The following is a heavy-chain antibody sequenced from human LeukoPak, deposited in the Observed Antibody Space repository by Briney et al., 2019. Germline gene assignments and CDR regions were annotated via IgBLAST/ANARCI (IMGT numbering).Heavy chain of an antibody. CDR1: GFTFSSYG. V-gene: IGHV3-74*01. D-gene: IGHD5-12*01. Sequence: PGGSLRLSCAASGFTFSSYGMHWVRQAPGKGLVWVSRVNSDGSDTIYADSVKGRCTISRDNAKNTVFLQMNSLRVEDTAVYYCARGGYGHGFDIWGQGTMVTVSS. CDR3: ARGGYGHGFDI. J-gene: IGHJ3*02. CDR2: VNSDGSDT.